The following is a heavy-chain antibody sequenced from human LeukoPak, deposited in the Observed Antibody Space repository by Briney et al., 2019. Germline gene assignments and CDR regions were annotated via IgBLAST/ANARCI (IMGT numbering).Heavy chain of an antibody. V-gene: IGHV4-59*02. CDR1: GGSVTSYY. CDR2: VYYSGTT. Sequence: PSETLSLTCAVSGGSVTSYYWSWVRQVPGKGLEWIGYVYYSGTTNYNPSLKGRVTISVDTSKNQFSLRLTSVTAADTAVYYCARGTRNYDFWSGEKYYFDYWGQGTLVTVSS. CDR3: ARGTRNYDFWSGEKYYFDY. J-gene: IGHJ4*02. D-gene: IGHD3-3*01.